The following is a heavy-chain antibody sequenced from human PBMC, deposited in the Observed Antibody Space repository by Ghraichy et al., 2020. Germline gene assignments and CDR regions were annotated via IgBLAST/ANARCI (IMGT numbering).Heavy chain of an antibody. CDR2: INPNSGGT. V-gene: IGHV1-2*02. CDR3: ARDRVWFGELLYGASPFDY. D-gene: IGHD3-10*01. Sequence: ASVKVSCKASGYTFTDYFMHWVRQAPGQGLEWMGWINPNSGGTNYAQKFQGRVTMTSATSISTAYMDLSRLTSDDTAVYYCARDRVWFGELLYGASPFDYWGQGTLVTVSS. CDR1: GYTFTDYF. J-gene: IGHJ4*02.